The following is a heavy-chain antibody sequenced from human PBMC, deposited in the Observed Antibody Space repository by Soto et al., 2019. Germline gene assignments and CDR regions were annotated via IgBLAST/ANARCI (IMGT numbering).Heavy chain of an antibody. CDR3: ARGLRYSPYYYYGMDV. Sequence: GGSLRLSCAASGFTFSDYYMSWIRQAPGKGLEWVSYISSSSSYTNYADSVKGRFTISRDNAKNSLYLQMNSLRAEDTAVYYCARGLRYSPYYYYGMDVWGQGTTVTVSS. V-gene: IGHV3-11*06. CDR2: ISSSSSYT. J-gene: IGHJ6*02. D-gene: IGHD3-9*01. CDR1: GFTFSDYY.